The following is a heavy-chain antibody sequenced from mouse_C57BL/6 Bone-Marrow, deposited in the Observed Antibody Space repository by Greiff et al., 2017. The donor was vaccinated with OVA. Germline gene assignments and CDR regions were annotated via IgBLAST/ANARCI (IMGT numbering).Heavy chain of an antibody. J-gene: IGHJ4*01. CDR2: INPGSGGT. Sequence: VQLVESGAELVRPGTSVKVSCKASGYAFTNYLIEWVKQRPGQGLEWIGVINPGSGGTNYNEKFKGKATLTADKSSSTAYMQLSSLTSEDSAVYFCARTASGHYAMDYWGQGTSVTVSS. D-gene: IGHD1-2*01. V-gene: IGHV1-54*01. CDR1: GYAFTNYL. CDR3: ARTASGHYAMDY.